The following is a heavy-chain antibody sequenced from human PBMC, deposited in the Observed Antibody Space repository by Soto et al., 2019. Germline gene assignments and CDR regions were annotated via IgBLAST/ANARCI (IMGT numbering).Heavy chain of an antibody. J-gene: IGHJ4*02. Sequence: SDTLSLTCTVTGGSISSYYWSWIRQPPGKGLEWIGYIYYSGSTNYNPSLKSRVTISVDTSKNQFSLKLSSVTAADTAVYYCARHDCSGGSCYVGYWGQGTLVTVS. CDR2: IYYSGST. V-gene: IGHV4-59*08. CDR3: ARHDCSGGSCYVGY. D-gene: IGHD2-15*01. CDR1: GGSISSYY.